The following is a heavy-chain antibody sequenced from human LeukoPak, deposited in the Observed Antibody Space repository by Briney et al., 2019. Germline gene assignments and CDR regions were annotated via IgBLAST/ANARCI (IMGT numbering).Heavy chain of an antibody. D-gene: IGHD1-1*01. V-gene: IGHV4-39*01. Sequence: SSETLSLTCTVSGGSISSYYWGWIRQPPGKGLEWIGSIYYSGSTYYNPSLKSRVTISVDTSKNQFSLKLSSVTAADTAVYYCARHSNWNDYPLFDYWGQGTLVTVSS. CDR1: GGSISSYY. J-gene: IGHJ4*02. CDR3: ARHSNWNDYPLFDY. CDR2: IYYSGST.